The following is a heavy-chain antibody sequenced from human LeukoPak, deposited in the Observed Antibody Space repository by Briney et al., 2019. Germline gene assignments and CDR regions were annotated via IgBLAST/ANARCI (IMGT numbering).Heavy chain of an antibody. CDR3: ASDGIAVDRGIGYFDY. D-gene: IGHD6-13*01. J-gene: IGHJ4*02. Sequence: GKSLRLSCAASGFTFRSYGMHWIRQAPGKGLEWVAVIWYDGSNKYYADSVKGRFTISRDNSENTLYLQMNSLRAEDTALYYCASDGIAVDRGIGYFDYWGQGTLVTISS. V-gene: IGHV3-33*01. CDR1: GFTFRSYG. CDR2: IWYDGSNK.